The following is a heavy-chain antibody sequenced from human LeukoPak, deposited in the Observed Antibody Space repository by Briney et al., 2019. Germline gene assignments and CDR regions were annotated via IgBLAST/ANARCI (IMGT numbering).Heavy chain of an antibody. CDR1: GYTFTSYG. J-gene: IGHJ4*02. CDR2: ISAYNGNT. V-gene: IGHV1-18*01. D-gene: IGHD3-22*01. Sequence: ASVKVSCKASGYTFTSYGISWVRQAPRQGLEWMGWISAYNGNTNYAQKLQGRVTMTTDTSTSTAYMELRSLRSDDTAVYYCARDLRITMIVEAFLRGGTAGYWGQGTLVTVSS. CDR3: ARDLRITMIVEAFLRGGTAGY.